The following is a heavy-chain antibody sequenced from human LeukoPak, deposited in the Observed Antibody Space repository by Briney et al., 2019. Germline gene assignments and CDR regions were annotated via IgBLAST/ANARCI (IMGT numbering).Heavy chain of an antibody. V-gene: IGHV3-15*01. CDR3: TTGIFDY. Sequence: PGGSLRLSCAASRFTFSNAWMSWVRQAPGKGLEWVGRIKSKTDGCTTDYAAPVKGRFTISRADSKNTLYLQMNSLKTEDTAVYYCTTGIFDYWGQGTLVTVSS. J-gene: IGHJ4*02. CDR1: RFTFSNAW. D-gene: IGHD1-14*01. CDR2: IKSKTDGCTT.